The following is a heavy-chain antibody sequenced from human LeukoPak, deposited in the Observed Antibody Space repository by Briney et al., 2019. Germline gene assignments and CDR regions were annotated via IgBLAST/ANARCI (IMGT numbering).Heavy chain of an antibody. CDR2: IYYSGST. Sequence: SETLSLTCTVSGGSISSSSYYWGWIRQPPGKGLEWIGSIYYSGSTYYNPSLKSRVTISVDTSKNQFSLKLSSVTAADTAVYYCARLALAAAGTNWFDPWGQGTLVTVSS. V-gene: IGHV4-39*01. CDR1: GGSISSSSYY. J-gene: IGHJ5*02. CDR3: ARLALAAAGTNWFDP. D-gene: IGHD6-13*01.